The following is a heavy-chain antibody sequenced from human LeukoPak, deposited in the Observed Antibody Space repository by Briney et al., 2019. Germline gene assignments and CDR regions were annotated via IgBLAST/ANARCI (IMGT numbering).Heavy chain of an antibody. V-gene: IGHV4-30-4*01. CDR3: AMSIVVVPAAIDY. CDR1: GGSISSGDYY. J-gene: IGHJ4*02. Sequence: SQTLSLTCTVSGGSISSGDYYWSWIRQPPGKGLEWLGYIYYSGSTYYNPSLKSRVTISVDTSKNQFSLKLSSVTAADTAVYYCAMSIVVVPAAIDYWSQATLVTVSS. CDR2: IYYSGST. D-gene: IGHD2-2*01.